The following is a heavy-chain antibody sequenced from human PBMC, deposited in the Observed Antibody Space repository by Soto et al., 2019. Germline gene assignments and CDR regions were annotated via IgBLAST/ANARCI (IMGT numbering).Heavy chain of an antibody. CDR2: ISAYNGNT. CDR3: ARESRSRYSSGWYKSPDY. Sequence: ASVKVCCKASGYTLTSYGMRWVRQAPGQGLEWMGWISAYNGNTNYAQKLQGRVTMTTDTSTSTAYMELRSLRSDDTAVYYCARESRSRYSSGWYKSPDYWGQGTLVTVSS. V-gene: IGHV1-18*01. CDR1: GYTLTSYG. J-gene: IGHJ4*02. D-gene: IGHD6-19*01.